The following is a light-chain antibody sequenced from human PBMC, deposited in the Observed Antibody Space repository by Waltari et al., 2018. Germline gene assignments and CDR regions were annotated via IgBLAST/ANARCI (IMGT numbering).Light chain of an antibody. CDR2: DVS. J-gene: IGLJ2*01. CDR3: SSYTSSSTLV. Sequence: QSALTQPASVSGSPGPSIPISCTGTSSDVGGYNYVSWYPEHPGKAPKLMIYDVSNRPSGVSKRFSGSKSGNTASLTISGLQDEDEADYYCSSYTSSSTLVFGGGTKLTVL. CDR1: SSDVGGYNY. V-gene: IGLV2-14*03.